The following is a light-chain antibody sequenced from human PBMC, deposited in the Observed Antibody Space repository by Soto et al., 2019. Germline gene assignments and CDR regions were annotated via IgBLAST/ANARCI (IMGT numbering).Light chain of an antibody. Sequence: QSALTQPASVSGSPGQSITISCTGTNSDVGAFEYVSWYQQHPGKAPKILIYEVSNRPSGVSNRFSGSKSGNTASLTISGLQAEDEADYYCSSYTGSPAVVFGVGTKVTVL. CDR3: SSYTGSPAVV. J-gene: IGLJ2*01. CDR1: NSDVGAFEY. CDR2: EVS. V-gene: IGLV2-14*01.